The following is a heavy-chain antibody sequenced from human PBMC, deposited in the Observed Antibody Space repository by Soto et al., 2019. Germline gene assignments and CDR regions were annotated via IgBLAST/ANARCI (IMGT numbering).Heavy chain of an antibody. J-gene: IGHJ3*02. CDR3: ARGSAPEGAFDI. V-gene: IGHV1-69*02. D-gene: IGHD3-10*01. Sequence: VSCKASGGTFSSYTISWVRQAPGQGLEWMGRIIPILGIANYAQKFQGRVTITADKSTSTAYMELSSLRSEDTAVYYCARGSAPEGAFDIWGQGTMVTVSS. CDR1: GGTFSSYT. CDR2: IIPILGIA.